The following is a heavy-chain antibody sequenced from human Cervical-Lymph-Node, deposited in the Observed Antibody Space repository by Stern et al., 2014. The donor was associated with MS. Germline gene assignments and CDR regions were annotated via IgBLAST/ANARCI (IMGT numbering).Heavy chain of an antibody. CDR2: ISYDGSDK. V-gene: IGHV3-30*01. J-gene: IGHJ4*02. Sequence: LQLVESGGGVVQPGRSLRLSCAASGFTFSYHAMHWVRQAPGKGLEWVAVISYDGSDKKDADSVKGRFTIARDNSRNTLYLQMNSLRVDDTAVYYCARGGAVATSDYYFDYWGQGILVTVSS. CDR3: ARGGAVATSDYYFDY. CDR1: GFTFSYHA. D-gene: IGHD5-12*01.